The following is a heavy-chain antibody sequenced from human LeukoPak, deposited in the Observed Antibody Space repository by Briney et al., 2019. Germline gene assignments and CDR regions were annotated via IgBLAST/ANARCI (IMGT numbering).Heavy chain of an antibody. CDR1: GGSISNSNYY. CDR3: ARHSSSAWYYYFDY. Sequence: PSETLSLTCTVSGGSISNSNYYWGWIRQPPGKGLEWIGGAYYSGTTYYSPSLRSRVTISVDTSRNHFSLNLNSVTAADTAVYYCARHSSSAWYYYFDYWGQGSFVTVSS. V-gene: IGHV4-39*01. D-gene: IGHD6-19*01. J-gene: IGHJ4*02. CDR2: AYYSGTT.